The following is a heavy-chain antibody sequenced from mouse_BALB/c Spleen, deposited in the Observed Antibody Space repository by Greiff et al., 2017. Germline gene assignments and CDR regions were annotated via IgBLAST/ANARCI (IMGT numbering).Heavy chain of an antibody. CDR3: TRSPLPNPDAMDY. Sequence: QVQLQQPGAELVRPGASVKLSCKASGYTFTSYWINWVKQRPGQGLEWIGNIYPSDSYTNYNQKFKDKATLTVDKSSSTAYMQLSSPTSEDSAVYYCTRSPLPNPDAMDYWGQGTSVTVSS. CDR2: IYPSDSYT. D-gene: IGHD2-10*01. CDR1: GYTFTSYW. V-gene: IGHV1-69*02. J-gene: IGHJ4*01.